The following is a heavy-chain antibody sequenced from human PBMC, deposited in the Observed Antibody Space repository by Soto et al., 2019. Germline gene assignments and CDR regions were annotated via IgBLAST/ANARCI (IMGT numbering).Heavy chain of an antibody. CDR2: IYYSGST. Sequence: PSETLSLTCTVSGGSISSYYWSWIRQPPGKGLEWIGYIYYSGSTNYNPSLKSRVTISVDTSKNPSSLKLSPVTAADTAVYYCARDTPYYFDYWGQGTLVTVSS. V-gene: IGHV4-59*01. J-gene: IGHJ4*02. CDR1: GGSISSYY. CDR3: ARDTPYYFDY.